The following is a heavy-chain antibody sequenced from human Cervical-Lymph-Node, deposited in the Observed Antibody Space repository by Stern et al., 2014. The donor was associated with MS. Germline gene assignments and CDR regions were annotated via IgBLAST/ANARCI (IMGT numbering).Heavy chain of an antibody. CDR3: ARGPQHSSWYFPFDY. V-gene: IGHV4-34*01. D-gene: IGHD6-13*01. J-gene: IGHJ4*02. CDR2: INHNGDT. Sequence: QVQLQQWGAGLLKPSETLSLICGVSGGSFSDYYWSWIRQAPGKGLEWIGEINHNGDTNYNPSLKSRVSWSVDTSKNQFSLKRSSVTAADTSLYYCARGPQHSSWYFPFDYWGQGTLVTVSS. CDR1: GGSFSDYY.